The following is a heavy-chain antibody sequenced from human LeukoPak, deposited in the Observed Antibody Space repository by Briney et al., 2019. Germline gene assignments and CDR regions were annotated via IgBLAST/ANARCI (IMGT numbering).Heavy chain of an antibody. Sequence: PGRSLRLSCAASGFTFDDYAMHWVRQAPGKGLEWVSLISWDGGSTYYADSVKGRFTISRDNSKNSLYLQMNSLRAEDTAVYYCARARLSYYYDSSGYSRHDAFDIWGQGTMVTVSS. D-gene: IGHD3-22*01. CDR3: ARARLSYYYDSSGYSRHDAFDI. V-gene: IGHV3-43D*03. CDR1: GFTFDDYA. CDR2: ISWDGGST. J-gene: IGHJ3*02.